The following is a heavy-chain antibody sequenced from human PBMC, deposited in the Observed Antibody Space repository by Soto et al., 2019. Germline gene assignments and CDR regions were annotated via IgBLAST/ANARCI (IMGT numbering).Heavy chain of an antibody. CDR2: IYPGDHET. CDR3: ARSPRSSPYFDY. J-gene: IGHJ4*02. CDR1: GYTFSNFW. V-gene: IGHV5-51*01. Sequence: RGESLKISCQCSGYTFSNFWIGWVRQLPGKGLEWMGIIYPGDHETRYSPSFHGKVTISADKSINTAYLQWNSLEASDTAFYFCARSPRSSPYFDYWGRGALVTVSS. D-gene: IGHD6-13*01.